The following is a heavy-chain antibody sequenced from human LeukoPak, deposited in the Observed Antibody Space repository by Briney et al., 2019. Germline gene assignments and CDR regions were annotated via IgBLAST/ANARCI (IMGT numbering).Heavy chain of an antibody. J-gene: IGHJ4*02. CDR2: IYYDGDKK. V-gene: IGHV3-30*04. Sequence: GGSLRLSCEASGFTFSNHAMHWVRQAPGKGLEWVALIYYDGDKKYYADSVKGRFTISRDNSKNTVYLEMDSLRADDTAVYYCARGASIAVAGTYDYWGQGTLVTVSS. CDR3: ARGASIAVAGTYDY. D-gene: IGHD6-19*01. CDR1: GFTFSNHA.